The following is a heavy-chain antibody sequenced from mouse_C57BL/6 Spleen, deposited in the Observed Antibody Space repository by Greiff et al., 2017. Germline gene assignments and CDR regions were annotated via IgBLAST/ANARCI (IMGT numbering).Heavy chain of an antibody. CDR1: GYTFTSYW. CDR2: IDPSDSYT. J-gene: IGHJ3*01. V-gene: IGHV1-69*01. D-gene: IGHD1-1*02. CDR3: AKTLYGAWFAY. Sequence: VQLQQPGAELVMPGASVKLSCKASGYTFTSYWMHWVKQRPGQGLEWIGEIDPSDSYTNYNQKFKGKSTLTVDKSSSTAYMQLSSLTSEDSAVYYCAKTLYGAWFAYWGQGTLVTVSA.